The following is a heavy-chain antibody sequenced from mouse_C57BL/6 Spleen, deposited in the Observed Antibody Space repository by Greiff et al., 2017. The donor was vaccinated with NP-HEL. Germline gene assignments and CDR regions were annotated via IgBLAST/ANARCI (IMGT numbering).Heavy chain of an antibody. CDR2: INPSNGGT. CDR3: ASPTAQATRAMDY. Sequence: VQLQQPGTELVKPGASVKLSCKASGYTFTSYWMHWVKQRPGQGLEWIGNINPSNGGTNYNEKFKSKATLTVDKSSSTAYMQLSSLTSEDSAVYYCASPTAQATRAMDYWGQGTSVTVSS. V-gene: IGHV1-53*01. CDR1: GYTFTSYW. J-gene: IGHJ4*01. D-gene: IGHD3-2*02.